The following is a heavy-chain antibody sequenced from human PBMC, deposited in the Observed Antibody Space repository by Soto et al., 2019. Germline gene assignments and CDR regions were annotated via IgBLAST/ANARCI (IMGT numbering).Heavy chain of an antibody. D-gene: IGHD3-3*01. CDR3: AKPYSQGAWSRSIDY. CDR2: ISGSGGST. J-gene: IGHJ4*02. CDR1: GFTFSSYA. Sequence: GGSLRLSCAASGFTFSSYAMSWVRQAPGKGLEWVSAISGSGGSTYYADSVKGRFTISRDNSKNALYLQMNSLRAEDTAVYYCAKPYSQGAWSRSIDYWGQGTLVTVSS. V-gene: IGHV3-23*01.